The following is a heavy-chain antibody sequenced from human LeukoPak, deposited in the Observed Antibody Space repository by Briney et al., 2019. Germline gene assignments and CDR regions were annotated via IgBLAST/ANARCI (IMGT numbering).Heavy chain of an antibody. V-gene: IGHV4-30-2*01. J-gene: IGHJ5*02. Sequence: SQTLSLTCAVSGGSISSGGYSWSWTRQPPGRGLEWIGYIYHSGSTYYNPSLKSRVTISVDRSKNQFPLKLSSVTAADTAVYYCARYKMPGIAAAGTLGNWFDPWGQGTLVTVSS. CDR3: ARYKMPGIAAAGTLGNWFDP. CDR2: IYHSGST. CDR1: GGSISSGGYS. D-gene: IGHD6-13*01.